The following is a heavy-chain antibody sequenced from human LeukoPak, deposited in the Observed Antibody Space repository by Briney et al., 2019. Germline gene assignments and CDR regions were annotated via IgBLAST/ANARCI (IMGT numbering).Heavy chain of an antibody. J-gene: IGHJ4*02. D-gene: IGHD2-2*02. Sequence: GGSLRLSCAASGFTFSSYGMHWVRQAPGKGLEWVAVISYDGSNKYYADSVKGRFTISRDNSKNTLYLQMNSLRAEDTAVYYCARDPDSYCSSTSCYTGGGTYFDYWGQGTLVTVSS. V-gene: IGHV3-30*03. CDR1: GFTFSSYG. CDR3: ARDPDSYCSSTSCYTGGGTYFDY. CDR2: ISYDGSNK.